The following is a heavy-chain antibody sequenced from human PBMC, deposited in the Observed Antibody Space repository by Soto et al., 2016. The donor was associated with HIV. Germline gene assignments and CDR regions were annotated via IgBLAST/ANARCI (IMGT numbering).Heavy chain of an antibody. Sequence: EVQLLQSGGGLVQPGGSLRLSCVTSGFTFSNYWMHWVRQAPGKGLVWVSRINRDESDTKYADSVRGRFTISRDNAKNTLYLQMNSLRAEDTAVYYCARDRDHDIYSYHPLFDSWGQGTLVTVSS. CDR3: ARDRDHDIYSYHPLFDS. CDR1: GFTFSNYW. D-gene: IGHD3-9*01. V-gene: IGHV3-74*03. J-gene: IGHJ4*02. CDR2: INRDESDT.